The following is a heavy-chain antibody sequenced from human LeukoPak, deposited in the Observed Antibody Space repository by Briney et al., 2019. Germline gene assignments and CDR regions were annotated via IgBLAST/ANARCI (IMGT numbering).Heavy chain of an antibody. Sequence: SETLSLTCSVSYGSISGYYWSWIRQSPGKELVWIGYIYYSGSTNYNPSIKSRVTISADMSKIQVSLKLSSLTAADTALYYCARHFTYYYDSSGYPRDSFDIWGHGTMVTVSS. CDR1: YGSISGYY. V-gene: IGHV4-59*08. D-gene: IGHD3-22*01. CDR3: ARHFTYYYDSSGYPRDSFDI. J-gene: IGHJ3*02. CDR2: IYYSGST.